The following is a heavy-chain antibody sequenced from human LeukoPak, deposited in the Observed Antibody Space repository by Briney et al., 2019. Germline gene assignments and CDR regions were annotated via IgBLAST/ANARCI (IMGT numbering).Heavy chain of an antibody. V-gene: IGHV1-69*06. J-gene: IGHJ3*02. CDR1: GGTFNSYA. Sequence: GASVKVSCKASGGTFNSYAISWVRQAPGQGLEWMGGIIPMSDTANYPQKFRGRLTITADIPTSTVYMELSSLRSEDTAVYYCAREDDTGRYMGDDAFDIRGQGTMVTVSS. D-gene: IGHD1-26*01. CDR3: AREDDTGRYMGDDAFDI. CDR2: IIPMSDTA.